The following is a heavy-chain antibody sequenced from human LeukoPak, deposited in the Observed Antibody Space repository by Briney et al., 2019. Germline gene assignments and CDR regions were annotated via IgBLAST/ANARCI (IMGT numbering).Heavy chain of an antibody. D-gene: IGHD3-10*01. V-gene: IGHV3-73*01. Sequence: GGSLRLSCAASGVTFSGSALHWVRQASGKGLEWVGRIRITANGYTTAYASSVKGRFTISRDDSKNTAYLQMDSLKTEDTAVYYCTGNYYGSGSYADFAYWGQGTLVTVSS. CDR3: TGNYYGSGSYADFAY. CDR2: IRITANGYTT. CDR1: GVTFSGSA. J-gene: IGHJ4*02.